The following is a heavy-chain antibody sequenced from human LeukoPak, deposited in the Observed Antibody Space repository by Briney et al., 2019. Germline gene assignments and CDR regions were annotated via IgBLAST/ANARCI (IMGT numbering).Heavy chain of an antibody. CDR1: GGSFSGYY. CDR2: INHSGST. J-gene: IGHJ6*02. CDR3: AREGIAVGMDV. D-gene: IGHD6-19*01. Sequence: KTSETLSLTCAVYGGSFSGYYWSWIRQPPGKGLEWIGEINHSGSTNYNPSLKSRVTISVDTSKNQFSLKLSSVTAADTAVYYCAREGIAVGMDVWGQGTTVTVSS. V-gene: IGHV4-34*01.